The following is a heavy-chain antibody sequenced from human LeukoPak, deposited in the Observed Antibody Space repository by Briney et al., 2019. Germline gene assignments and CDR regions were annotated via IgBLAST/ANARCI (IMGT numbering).Heavy chain of an antibody. CDR2: ISYTGTYI. D-gene: IGHD1-26*01. Sequence: GGSLRLSCAASAFNLNAYNMNWVRQAPGKGLEWVSSISYTGTYIYYADSVKGRFTISRDNAQNSLYLQMNSLRAEDTAIYYCVRDRGTYRPIDYWGQGTLVTVSS. J-gene: IGHJ4*02. V-gene: IGHV3-21*04. CDR3: VRDRGTYRPIDY. CDR1: AFNLNAYN.